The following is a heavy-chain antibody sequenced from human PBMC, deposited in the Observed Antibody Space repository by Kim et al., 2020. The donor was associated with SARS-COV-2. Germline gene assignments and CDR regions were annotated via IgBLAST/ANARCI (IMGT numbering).Heavy chain of an antibody. Sequence: NKYYADSVKGRFTISRNNSKNTLYLKMNSLRAEDTAVYYCASAKWELFDYWGQGTLVTVSS. CDR3: ASAKWELFDY. J-gene: IGHJ4*02. V-gene: IGHV3-33*01. D-gene: IGHD1-26*01. CDR2: NK.